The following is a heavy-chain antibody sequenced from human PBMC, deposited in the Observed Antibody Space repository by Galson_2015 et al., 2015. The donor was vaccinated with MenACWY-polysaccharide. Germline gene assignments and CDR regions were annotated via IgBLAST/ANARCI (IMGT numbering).Heavy chain of an antibody. CDR2: ISYRGDTT. D-gene: IGHD3-22*01. CDR1: GFTFSSSS. V-gene: IGHV3-48*01. CDR3: ARVRISGYYVADY. J-gene: IGHJ4*02. Sequence: SLRLSCAASGFTFSSSSVTWVRQAPGKGLEWVSYISYRGDTTYADSVRGRFTISRDNAENSLYLQMNSLRAEDTAVYYCARVRISGYYVADYWGQGTLVTVSS.